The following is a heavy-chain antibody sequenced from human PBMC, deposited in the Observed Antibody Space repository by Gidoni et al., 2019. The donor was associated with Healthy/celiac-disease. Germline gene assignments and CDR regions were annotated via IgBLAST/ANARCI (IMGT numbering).Heavy chain of an antibody. CDR1: GFTFRSYS. J-gene: IGHJ6*03. CDR3: ARGRDYYYYYYMDV. V-gene: IGHV3-48*02. CDR2: ISSSSSTI. Sequence: EVQLVESGGGLVQPGGSLRLSCAASGFTFRSYSMNWVRQAPGKGLEWVSYISSSSSTIYYADSVKGRFTISRDNAKNSLYLQMNSLRDEDTAVYYCARGRDYYYYYYMDVWGKGTTVTVSS.